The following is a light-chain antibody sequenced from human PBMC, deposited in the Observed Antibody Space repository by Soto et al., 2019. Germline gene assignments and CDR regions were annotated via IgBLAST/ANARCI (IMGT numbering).Light chain of an antibody. CDR1: QTVSSY. V-gene: IGKV3-11*01. Sequence: EIVLTQSPATLSLSPGERATLSCRASQTVSSYLLWYQQKPGQAPRLLIYDASNRASGTPARFSGSGSETDFTLTISSLEPEDFAVYYCQHRMNWPLTFGQGTKVDNK. CDR2: DAS. J-gene: IGKJ1*01. CDR3: QHRMNWPLT.